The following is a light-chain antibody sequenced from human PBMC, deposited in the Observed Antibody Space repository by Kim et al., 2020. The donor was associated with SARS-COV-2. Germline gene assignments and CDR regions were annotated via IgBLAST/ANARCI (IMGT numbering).Light chain of an antibody. CDR3: QAWDSSTAV. Sequence: SYELTQPPSVSVSPGQTASITCSGDKLGDKYACWYQQKPGQSPVLVIYQDTKRPSGIPERFSGSNSGNTATLTLSGIQAMDEADYYCQAWDSSTAVFGGG. CDR2: QDT. CDR1: KLGDKY. V-gene: IGLV3-1*01. J-gene: IGLJ2*01.